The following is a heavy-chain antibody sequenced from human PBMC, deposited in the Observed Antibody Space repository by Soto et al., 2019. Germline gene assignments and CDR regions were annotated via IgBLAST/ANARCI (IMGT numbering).Heavy chain of an antibody. CDR1: GGSISNYY. V-gene: IGHV4-31*03. CDR3: AGDPAP. CDR2: IYNSGTT. J-gene: IGHJ5*02. Sequence: SETLSLTCTVSGGSISNYYWSWIRQHPGKGLEWIGYIYNSGTTYYNPSLKSRVTISVDTSKNQFSLKLTSVTAADTAVYYCAGDPAPWGQGTLVTVSS.